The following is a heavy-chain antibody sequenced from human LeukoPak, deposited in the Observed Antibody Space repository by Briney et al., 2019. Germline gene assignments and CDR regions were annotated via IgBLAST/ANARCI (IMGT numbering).Heavy chain of an antibody. CDR1: GYSISSGYY. Sequence: PSETLSLTCTVSGYSISSGYYWGWIRQPPGKGLEWIGSIYHSGSTNYNPSLKSRVTISVDKSKNQFSLKLSSVTAADTAVYYCARGGIVGATHGAFDIWGQGTMVTVSS. D-gene: IGHD1-26*01. CDR3: ARGGIVGATHGAFDI. J-gene: IGHJ3*02. V-gene: IGHV4-38-2*02. CDR2: IYHSGST.